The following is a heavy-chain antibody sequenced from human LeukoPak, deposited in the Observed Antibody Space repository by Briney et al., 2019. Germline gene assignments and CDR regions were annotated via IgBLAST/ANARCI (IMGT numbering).Heavy chain of an antibody. Sequence: GASVKVSCKASGYTFTGYYMHWVRQAPGQGLEWMGWINPNSGGTNYAQKFQGRVTMTRDTSIRTAYMELSRLRSDDTAVYYCASGITMVRGANGDYWGQGTLVTVSS. J-gene: IGHJ4*02. CDR1: GYTFTGYY. CDR3: ASGITMVRGANGDY. D-gene: IGHD3-10*01. CDR2: INPNSGGT. V-gene: IGHV1-2*02.